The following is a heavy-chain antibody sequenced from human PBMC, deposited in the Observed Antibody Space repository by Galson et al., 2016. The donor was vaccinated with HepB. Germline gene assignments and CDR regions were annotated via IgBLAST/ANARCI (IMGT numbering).Heavy chain of an antibody. CDR3: ARDQIGDGSSDF. D-gene: IGHD6-6*01. CDR2: INPSGNSA. CDR1: GYTFSNFY. Sequence: SVKVSCKASGYTFSNFYMHWVRQAPGQGLEWMGIINPSGNSATYAQTLQGRVTMARDTSTSTVHMELRSLRSEDTAIYYCARDQIGDGSSDFWGQGTLVTVSS. V-gene: IGHV1-46*04. J-gene: IGHJ4*02.